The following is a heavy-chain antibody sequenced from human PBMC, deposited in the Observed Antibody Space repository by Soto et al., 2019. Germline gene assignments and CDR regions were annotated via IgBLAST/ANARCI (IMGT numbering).Heavy chain of an antibody. CDR2: IYHSGST. CDR3: ARVRPERGIY. J-gene: IGHJ4*02. Sequence: SETLSLTCAVSGGSISDSDWWTWVRQSPGKGLEWIGEIYHSGSTKYNPSLKSRVTISVDKSKNQFSLKLSSVTAADTAVYYCARVRPERGIYWGQGTLVTVSS. V-gene: IGHV4-4*02. D-gene: IGHD7-27*01. CDR1: GGSISDSDW.